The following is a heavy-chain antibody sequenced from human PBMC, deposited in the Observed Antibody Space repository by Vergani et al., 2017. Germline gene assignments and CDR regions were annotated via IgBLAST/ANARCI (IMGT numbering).Heavy chain of an antibody. D-gene: IGHD6-19*01. V-gene: IGHV3-33*08. CDR1: GFTFSSYA. J-gene: IGHJ6*02. CDR3: ARGGIAVDHGMDV. CDR2: IWYDGSNK. Sequence: QVQLVESGGGVVQPGRSLRLSCAASGFTFSSYAMHWVRQAPGKGLEWVAVIWYDGSNKYYADSVKGRFTISRDNSKNTLYLQMNSLRAEDTAVYYCARGGIAVDHGMDVWGQGTTVTVSS.